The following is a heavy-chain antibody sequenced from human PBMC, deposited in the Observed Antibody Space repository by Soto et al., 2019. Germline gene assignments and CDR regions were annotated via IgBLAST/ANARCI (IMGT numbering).Heavy chain of an antibody. CDR2: ISAYNGNT. V-gene: IGHV1-18*01. CDR1: GYTFTSYG. Sequence: VSVKVSCKASGYTFTSYGISWVRQAPGQGLEWMGWISAYNGNTNYAQKLQGRVTMTTDTSTSTAYMELRSLRSDDTAVYYCARGGDLRYFDWPTRGDAFDIWGQGTMVTVSS. J-gene: IGHJ3*02. D-gene: IGHD3-9*01. CDR3: ARGGDLRYFDWPTRGDAFDI.